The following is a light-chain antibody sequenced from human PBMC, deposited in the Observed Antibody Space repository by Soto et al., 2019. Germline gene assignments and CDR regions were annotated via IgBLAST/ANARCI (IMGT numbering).Light chain of an antibody. J-gene: IGLJ3*02. CDR1: SSDVGSYNL. V-gene: IGLV2-23*02. Sequence: QSALTQPASVSGSPGQSITISCTGTSSDVGSYNLVSWYQQHADKAPKLMIYDVSKRPSGISNRFSGSKSGSTASLTSSGLQAEEEADYYCCSYAGSTTSWVFGGGTKVTVL. CDR2: DVS. CDR3: CSYAGSTTSWV.